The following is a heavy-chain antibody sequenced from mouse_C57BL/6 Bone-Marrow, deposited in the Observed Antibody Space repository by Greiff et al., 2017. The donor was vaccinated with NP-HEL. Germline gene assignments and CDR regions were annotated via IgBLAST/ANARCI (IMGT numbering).Heavy chain of an antibody. J-gene: IGHJ3*01. CDR3: ARRGGYDGAWFAY. D-gene: IGHD2-2*01. Sequence: VQLQQPGAELVKPGASVKMSCKASGYTFTSYWITWVKQRPGQGLEWIGDIYPGSGSTNYNEKFKSKATLTVDTSSSTAYMQLSSLTSEDSAVYYCARRGGYDGAWFAYWGQGTLVTVSA. CDR2: IYPGSGST. V-gene: IGHV1-55*01. CDR1: GYTFTSYW.